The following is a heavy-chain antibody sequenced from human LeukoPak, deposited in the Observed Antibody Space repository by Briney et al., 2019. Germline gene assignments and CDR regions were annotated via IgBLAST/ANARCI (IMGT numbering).Heavy chain of an antibody. CDR2: INDAGNS. CDR1: GESFSDFF. J-gene: IGHJ6*03. V-gene: IGHV4-34*01. CDR3: ARGSPYYYDSTGYYRSKYYYYYMDV. D-gene: IGHD3-22*01. Sequence: SETLSLTCDVYGESFSDFFWSWVRQPPGKGLEWIGEINDAGNSNYNPSLKSRVTMSVDTSRKQFSLRLSSVTAADTAVYYCARGSPYYYDSTGYYRSKYYYYYMDVWGKGTTVTVSS.